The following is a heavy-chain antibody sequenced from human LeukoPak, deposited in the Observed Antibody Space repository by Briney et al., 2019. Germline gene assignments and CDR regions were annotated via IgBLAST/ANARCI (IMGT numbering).Heavy chain of an antibody. CDR1: GYTFTSYG. Sequence: ASVKVSCKASGYTFTSYGISWVRQAPGQGLEWMGWISAYNGNTNYAQKLQGRVTMTTDTSTSTAYMELRSLGSDDTAVYYCARAPRLLWFGELPPNFDYWGQGTLVTVSS. D-gene: IGHD3-10*01. CDR3: ARAPRLLWFGELPPNFDY. CDR2: ISAYNGNT. V-gene: IGHV1-18*01. J-gene: IGHJ4*02.